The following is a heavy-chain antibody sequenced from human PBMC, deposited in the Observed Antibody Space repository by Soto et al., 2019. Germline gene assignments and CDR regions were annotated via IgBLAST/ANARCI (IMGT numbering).Heavy chain of an antibody. Sequence: EVQLVESGGGLVQPGGSLRLSCAASGFTFSSYSMNWVRQAPGKGLEWVSYISSSSSTIYYADSVKGRFTISRDNAKNSLYLQMNSLRDEDTAVYYCANGGYSSSWYDWGLGMDVWGQGTTVTVSS. CDR2: ISSSSSTI. V-gene: IGHV3-48*02. D-gene: IGHD6-13*01. J-gene: IGHJ6*02. CDR3: ANGGYSSSWYDWGLGMDV. CDR1: GFTFSSYS.